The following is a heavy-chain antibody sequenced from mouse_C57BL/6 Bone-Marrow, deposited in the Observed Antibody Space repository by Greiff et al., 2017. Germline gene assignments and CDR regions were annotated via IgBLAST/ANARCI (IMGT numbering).Heavy chain of an antibody. D-gene: IGHD2-13*01. CDR2: IDPSDSYT. CDR3: AREEIYYGDHWSYYWARDY. Sequence: QVQLQQPGAELVKPGASVKLSCKASGYTFTSYWMQWVKQRPGQGLEWIGEIDPSDSYTNYNQTFKGKATLTVDTSYSTAYMQLSSLTSEDSAVYYCAREEIYYGDHWSYYWARDYWGQGTSVTVSS. V-gene: IGHV1-50*01. CDR1: GYTFTSYW. J-gene: IGHJ4*01.